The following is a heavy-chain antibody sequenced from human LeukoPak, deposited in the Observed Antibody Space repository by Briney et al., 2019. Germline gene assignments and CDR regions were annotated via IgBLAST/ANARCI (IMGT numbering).Heavy chain of an antibody. J-gene: IGHJ4*02. V-gene: IGHV3-11*01. D-gene: IGHD4-17*01. CDR3: ARAYGDYVKDGGY. Sequence: ISSSGSTIYYADSVKGRFTTSRDNAKNSLYLQMNSLRAEDTAVYYCARAYGDYVKDGGYWGQGTLVTVSS. CDR2: ISSSGSTI.